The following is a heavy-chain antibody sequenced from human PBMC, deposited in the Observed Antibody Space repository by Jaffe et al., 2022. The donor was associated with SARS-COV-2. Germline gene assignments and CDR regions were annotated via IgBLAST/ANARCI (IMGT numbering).Heavy chain of an antibody. CDR3: ARDPGYGSGSYSYYYYYGMDV. CDR2: ISYDGSNK. CDR1: GFTFSSYA. J-gene: IGHJ6*02. D-gene: IGHD3-10*01. V-gene: IGHV3-30*04. Sequence: QVQLVESGGGVVQPGRSLRLSCAASGFTFSSYAMHWVRQAPGKGLEWVAVISYDGSNKYYADSVKGRFTISRDNSKNTLYLQMNSLRAEDTAVYYCARDPGYGSGSYSYYYYYGMDVWGQGTTVTVSS.